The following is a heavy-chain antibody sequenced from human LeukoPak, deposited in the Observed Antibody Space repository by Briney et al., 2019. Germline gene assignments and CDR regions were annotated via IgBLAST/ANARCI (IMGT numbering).Heavy chain of an antibody. D-gene: IGHD4-23*01. CDR1: GDSITSTYY. J-gene: IGHJ5*02. CDR2: MSHSGNT. V-gene: IGHV4-38-2*02. CDR3: ARARKYNGNPNWIDL. Sequence: SETLSLTCNVSGDSITSTYYWGWIRQPPGKGLEWIVSMSHSGNTYYNPSLKSRVTISVDPSKNHFSLILSAVTAADTAVYYCARARKYNGNPNWIDLWGQGVLVTVSS.